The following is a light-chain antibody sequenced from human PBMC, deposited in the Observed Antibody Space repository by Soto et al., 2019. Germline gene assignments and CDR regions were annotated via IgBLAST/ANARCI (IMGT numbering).Light chain of an antibody. CDR3: QQYVSPPIT. J-gene: IGKJ5*01. CDR2: GAS. Sequence: EIVLTQSPGTLSLSPGERATLSCRASQSVTSTYLGWYQQKPGQAPSLLIYGASSRATGIPDRSSGSGSGTDFTLTISRLEPEDFAGYYCQQYVSPPITFGQGTRLEIK. CDR1: QSVTSTY. V-gene: IGKV3-20*01.